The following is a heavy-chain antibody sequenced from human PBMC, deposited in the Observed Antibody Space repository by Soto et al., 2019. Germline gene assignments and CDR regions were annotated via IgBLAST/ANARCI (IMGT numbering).Heavy chain of an antibody. CDR2: SYSTGGT. Sequence: GGSHRLHCAASGFTLGKYTMGWVRQAPGKGLEWVAESYSTGGTEYADSVKGRFTISRDNSRNTLFLQMNSLGVEDTALYYCVRDREPDGIWTFDSWGQGTLVTVSS. D-gene: IGHD3-9*01. J-gene: IGHJ4*02. CDR1: GFTLGKYT. CDR3: VRDREPDGIWTFDS. V-gene: IGHV3-23*01.